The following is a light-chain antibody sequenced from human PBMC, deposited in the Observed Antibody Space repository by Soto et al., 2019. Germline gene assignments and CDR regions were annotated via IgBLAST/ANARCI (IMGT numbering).Light chain of an antibody. CDR3: QQRSNWPLT. CDR2: AAS. J-gene: IGKJ4*01. Sequence: DIQMTQSPSSLSASVGDRVTITCRASQSISSYLNWYQQKPGKAPKLLIYAASSLQSGVPSRFSGSGSGADFTLTISSLEPEDFAVXXCQQRSNWPLTFGGGTKVDIK. V-gene: IGKV1-39*01. CDR1: QSISSY.